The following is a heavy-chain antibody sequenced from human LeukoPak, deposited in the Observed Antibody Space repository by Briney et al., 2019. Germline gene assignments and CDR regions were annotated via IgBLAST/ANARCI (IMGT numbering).Heavy chain of an antibody. CDR1: GYTFTSYD. D-gene: IGHD6-13*01. Sequence: GASVKVSCKASGYTFTSYDINWVRQATGQGLEWMGWMNPNSGNTGYAQKFQDRVTMTRNTSISTAYMELSSLRSEDTAVYYCARGRGIAAAIGYWGQGTLVTVSS. CDR2: MNPNSGNT. J-gene: IGHJ4*02. V-gene: IGHV1-8*01. CDR3: ARGRGIAAAIGY.